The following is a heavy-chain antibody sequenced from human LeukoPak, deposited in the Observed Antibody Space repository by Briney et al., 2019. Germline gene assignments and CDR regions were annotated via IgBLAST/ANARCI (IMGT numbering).Heavy chain of an antibody. CDR2: IYYSGST. CDR1: GGSISSSSYY. CDR3: ARDPQLTTGANRAFDI. V-gene: IGHV4-39*07. Sequence: SETLSLTCTVSGGSISSSSYYWGWIRQPPGKGLEWIGSIYYSGSTYYNPSLKSRVTISVDTSKNQFSLKLSSVTAADTAVYYCARDPQLTTGANRAFDIWGQGTMVTVSS. J-gene: IGHJ3*02. D-gene: IGHD1-14*01.